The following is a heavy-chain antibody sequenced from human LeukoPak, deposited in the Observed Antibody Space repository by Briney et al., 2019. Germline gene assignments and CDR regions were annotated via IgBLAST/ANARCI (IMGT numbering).Heavy chain of an antibody. D-gene: IGHD3-9*01. CDR2: IYYSGST. CDR1: GGSISSYY. V-gene: IGHV4-39*07. J-gene: IGHJ4*02. CDR3: ARGTGFDWLLLGDWNDLQGGFDY. Sequence: PSETLSLTCTVSGGSISSYYWGWIRQPPGKGLEWIGSIYYSGSTYYNPSLKSRVTISVDTSKNQFSLKLSSVTAADTAVYYCARGTGFDWLLLGDWNDLQGGFDYWGQGTLVTVSS.